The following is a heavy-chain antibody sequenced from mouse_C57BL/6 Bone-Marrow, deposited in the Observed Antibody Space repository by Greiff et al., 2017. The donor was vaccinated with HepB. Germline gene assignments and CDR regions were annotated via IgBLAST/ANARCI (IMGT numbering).Heavy chain of an antibody. V-gene: IGHV5-6*02. Sequence: EVMLVESGGDLVKPGGSLKLSCEASGFTFSSYGMSWVRQTPDKRLEWVATISSGGSYTYYPDSVKGRFTISRDNANNTLYLQMSSLKSEDTAMYYCARHGHYYGSSYGGDYWGQGTTLTVSS. CDR2: ISSGGSYT. CDR3: ARHGHYYGSSYGGDY. D-gene: IGHD1-1*01. CDR1: GFTFSSYG. J-gene: IGHJ2*01.